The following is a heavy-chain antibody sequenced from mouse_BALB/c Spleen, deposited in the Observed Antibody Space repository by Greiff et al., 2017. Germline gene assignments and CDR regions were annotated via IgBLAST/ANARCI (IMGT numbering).Heavy chain of an antibody. J-gene: IGHJ4*01. V-gene: IGHV5-12-2*01. CDR1: GFTFSSYT. Sequence: EVQVVESGGGLVQPGGSLKLSCAASGFTFSSYTMSWVRQTPEKRLEWVAYISNGGGSTYYPDTVKGRFTISRDNAKNTLYLQMSSLKSEDTAMYYCARHLYYRYDYYYAMDYWGQGTSVTVSS. CDR2: ISNGGGST. D-gene: IGHD2-14*01. CDR3: ARHLYYRYDYYYAMDY.